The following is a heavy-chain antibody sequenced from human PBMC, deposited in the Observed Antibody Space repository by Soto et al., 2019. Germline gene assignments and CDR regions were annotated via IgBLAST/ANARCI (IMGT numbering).Heavy chain of an antibody. V-gene: IGHV1-3*01. D-gene: IGHD2-15*01. CDR1: GYTFSSYA. CDR3: AKVGPTVVVRH. J-gene: IGHJ4*02. Sequence: QVQLVQSGAEVKKPGASVKVSCKTSGYTFSSYAIHWVRQAPGQRLEWMGWINGGNGHTKYSQKFQGRVTITRDTSANTAYMELTSLTSEDTAVYYCAKVGPTVVVRHWGQGTLVTVSS. CDR2: INGGNGHT.